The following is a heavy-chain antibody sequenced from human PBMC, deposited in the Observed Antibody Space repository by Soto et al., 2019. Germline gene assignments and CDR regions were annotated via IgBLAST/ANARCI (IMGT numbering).Heavy chain of an antibody. J-gene: IGHJ4*02. Sequence: EVQLVESGGGLVKPGGPLSLACAASGFTIVDAWMNCFRQAPGKGLEWVGRIKSKTDGGTTDYAAPLKGRFTISRDDSNNALYLQMNSLKTEDTAVYYCTKSYSHSLFDYRGQETPVTVSS. CDR1: GFTIVDAW. D-gene: IGHD4-4*01. CDR2: IKSKTDGGTT. CDR3: TKSYSHSLFDY. V-gene: IGHV3-15*07.